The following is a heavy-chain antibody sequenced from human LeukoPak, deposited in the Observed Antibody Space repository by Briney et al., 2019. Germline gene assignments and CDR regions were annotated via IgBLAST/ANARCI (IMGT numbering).Heavy chain of an antibody. CDR3: ARDREGQWLNAFDI. CDR2: ISAYNGNT. CDR1: GYTFTSYG. Sequence: ASVKVSCKASGYTFTSYGISWVRQAPGQGLEWMGWISAYNGNTNYAQKLQGRVTMTTDTSTSTAYMELRSLRSDDTAVYYCARDREGQWLNAFDIWGQGTMVTVSS. J-gene: IGHJ3*02. V-gene: IGHV1-18*01. D-gene: IGHD6-19*01.